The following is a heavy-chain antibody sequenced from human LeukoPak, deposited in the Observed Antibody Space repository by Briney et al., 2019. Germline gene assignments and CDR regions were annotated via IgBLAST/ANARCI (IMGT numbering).Heavy chain of an antibody. CDR1: GYTFTSYD. CDR3: ARGGSYLRYYYYGMDV. Sequence: ASVKVSCKASGYTFTSYDINWVRQATGQGLEWMGWINPNSGGTNFAQKFQGRVTMTRDTSISTVYMELSRLRSDDTAVYYCARGGSYLRYYYYGMDVWGQGTTVTVSS. D-gene: IGHD1-26*01. V-gene: IGHV1-2*02. CDR2: INPNSGGT. J-gene: IGHJ6*02.